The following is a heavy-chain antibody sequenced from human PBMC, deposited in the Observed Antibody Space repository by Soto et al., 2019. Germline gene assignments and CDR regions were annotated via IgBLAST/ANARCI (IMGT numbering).Heavy chain of an antibody. V-gene: IGHV1-69*08. Sequence: QVQLVQSGAEVKKPGSSVKVSCKASGGTFSSYTISWVRQAPGQGLEWMGRIIPILGIANYAQKFQGRVTITPDKSTSTAYMELSSLRSEDTAVYYCARDRPAAQGAFDIWGQGTMVTVSS. CDR3: ARDRPAAQGAFDI. CDR2: IIPILGIA. J-gene: IGHJ3*02. D-gene: IGHD2-2*01. CDR1: GGTFSSYT.